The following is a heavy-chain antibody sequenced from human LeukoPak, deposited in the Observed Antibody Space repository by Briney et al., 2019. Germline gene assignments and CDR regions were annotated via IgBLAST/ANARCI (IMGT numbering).Heavy chain of an antibody. J-gene: IGHJ6*04. CDR2: ISSSGSTI. CDR1: GFTFSSYE. V-gene: IGHV3-48*03. D-gene: IGHD1-1*01. Sequence: GGSLRLSCAASGFTFSSYEMNWVRQAPGKGLEWVSYISSSGSTIYYADSVKGRFTISRDNAKNSLYLQMHSPRAEDTAVYYCARDQGTGYYYYGMDVWGKGTTVTVSS. CDR3: ARDQGTGYYYYGMDV.